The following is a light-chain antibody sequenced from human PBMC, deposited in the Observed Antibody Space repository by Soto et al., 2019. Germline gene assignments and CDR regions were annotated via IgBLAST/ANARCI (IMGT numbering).Light chain of an antibody. CDR3: SSYTSSSTWV. CDR2: EVS. CDR1: SSDVGGYNY. V-gene: IGLV2-14*01. Sequence: QSALTQPASVSGSPGQSITISCTGTSSDVGGYNYVSWYQQHPGKAPKLMIYEVSNWPSGVSNRFSGSKSGNTASLTVFGLQAEDEADYYCSSYTSSSTWVFGGGTKLTVL. J-gene: IGLJ3*02.